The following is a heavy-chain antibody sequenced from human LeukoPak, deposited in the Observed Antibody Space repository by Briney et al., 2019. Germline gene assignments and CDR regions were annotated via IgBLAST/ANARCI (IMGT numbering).Heavy chain of an antibody. D-gene: IGHD5-18*01. CDR3: ARDGYSYGINWFDP. J-gene: IGHJ5*02. Sequence: GGSLRLSCAASGFTFSDYYMSWIRQAPGKGLEWVSYISSSGSTIYYADSVKGRFTISRDNAKNTLYLQMNSLRAEDTAVYYCARDGYSYGINWFDPWGQGTLVTVSS. CDR1: GFTFSDYY. V-gene: IGHV3-11*04. CDR2: ISSSGSTI.